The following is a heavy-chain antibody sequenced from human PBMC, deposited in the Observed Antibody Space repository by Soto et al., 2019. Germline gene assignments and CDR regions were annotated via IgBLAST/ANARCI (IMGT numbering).Heavy chain of an antibody. Sequence: SVKVSCKASGGTFSIYAISWVRQAPGQGLEWMGGIIPIFGTANYAQKFQGRVTITADESTSTAYMELSSLRSEDTAVYYCARGYSSGWYCDYWGQGTLVTVSS. CDR2: IIPIFGTA. CDR3: ARGYSSGWYCDY. J-gene: IGHJ4*01. D-gene: IGHD6-19*01. V-gene: IGHV1-69*13. CDR1: GGTFSIYA.